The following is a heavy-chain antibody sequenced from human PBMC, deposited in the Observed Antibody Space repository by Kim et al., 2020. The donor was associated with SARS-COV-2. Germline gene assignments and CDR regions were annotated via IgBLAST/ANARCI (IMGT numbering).Heavy chain of an antibody. D-gene: IGHD2-2*01. J-gene: IGHJ6*03. CDR2: INHSGST. Sequence: SETLSLTCAVYGGSFSGYYWSWIRQPPGKGLEWIGEINHSGSTNYNPSLKSRVTISVDTSKNQFSLKLSSVTAADTAVYYCARGQRQYCSSTSCSQLYYYYYMDVWGKGTTVTVSS. CDR3: ARGQRQYCSSTSCSQLYYYYYMDV. V-gene: IGHV4-34*01. CDR1: GGSFSGYY.